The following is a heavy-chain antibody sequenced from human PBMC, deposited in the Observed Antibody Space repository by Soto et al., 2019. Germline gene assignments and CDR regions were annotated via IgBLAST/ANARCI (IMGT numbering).Heavy chain of an antibody. V-gene: IGHV3-21*01. CDR2: ISSSSNYV. CDR3: GTERYSVVNWFDP. CDR1: GFTLSSYT. Sequence: PGGSLRLSCAASGFTLSSYTMNWVRQAPGKGLEWVSSISSSSNYVYYADSVRGRFTISRDNAKNSLYLQMNTLRADDTAVYYCGTERYSVVNWFDPWGQGTRVTVSS. D-gene: IGHD3-9*01. J-gene: IGHJ5*02.